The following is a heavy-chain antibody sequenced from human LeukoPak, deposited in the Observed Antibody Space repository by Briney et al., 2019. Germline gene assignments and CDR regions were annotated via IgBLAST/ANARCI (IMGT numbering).Heavy chain of an antibody. CDR3: ARRIQYYDSSGYFDY. CDR1: GYTFTRYG. V-gene: IGHV1-18*04. D-gene: IGHD3-22*01. CDR2: ISADNGKT. J-gene: IGHJ4*02. Sequence: ASVKVSCQASGYTFTRYGVSWVRQAPGQGPEWMGWISADNGKTNYAQKYQGRVTMTTDTSTSTAYMELRSLRSDDTAVYYCARRIQYYDSSGYFDYWGQGTLVTVAS.